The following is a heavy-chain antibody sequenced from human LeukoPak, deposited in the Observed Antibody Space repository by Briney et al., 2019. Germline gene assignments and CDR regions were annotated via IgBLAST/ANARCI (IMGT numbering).Heavy chain of an antibody. J-gene: IGHJ4*02. Sequence: PASTLTLDYAALAFTVSSYSINWDHYTPGKGLEWGSSISSGSSYIYFADSMKGRFTISRDNTQNLVYLQMNSLKAEDTAVYFCARAAAAAVIPYYLDFWGQGTLVTVSS. CDR2: ISSGSSYI. CDR3: ARAAAAAVIPYYLDF. CDR1: AFTVSSYS. D-gene: IGHD6-25*01. V-gene: IGHV3-21*06.